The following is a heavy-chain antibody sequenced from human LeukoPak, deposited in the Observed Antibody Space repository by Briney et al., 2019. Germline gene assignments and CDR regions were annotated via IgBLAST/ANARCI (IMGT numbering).Heavy chain of an antibody. CDR3: ARSISVAGPEDY. D-gene: IGHD6-19*01. J-gene: IGHJ4*02. CDR1: GGSFSDYY. Sequence: SETLSLTCAVYGGSFSDYYWNWIRQPPGKGLEWIGEITHSGSTNYNLSLKSRVTISVDTSKNQFSLKVSSLTAADTAVNYCARSISVAGPEDYWGQGTLVTVSS. CDR2: ITHSGST. V-gene: IGHV4-34*01.